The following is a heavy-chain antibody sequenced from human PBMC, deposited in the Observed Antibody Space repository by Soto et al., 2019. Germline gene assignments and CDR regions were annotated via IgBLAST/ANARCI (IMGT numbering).Heavy chain of an antibody. D-gene: IGHD3-22*01. CDR1: GFSFAGYA. Sequence: GGSRRLSCAATGFSFAGYALTWVRQAPGKGLEWLSAVSGGSASTYYADSVRGRLSISRDVCGHMIYLQVNRLPSRDPSTHYCAITQSFQGYYGGFDPWGQGTRVTVSS. J-gene: IGHJ5*02. CDR3: AITQSFQGYYGGFDP. CDR2: VSGGSAST. V-gene: IGHV3-23*01.